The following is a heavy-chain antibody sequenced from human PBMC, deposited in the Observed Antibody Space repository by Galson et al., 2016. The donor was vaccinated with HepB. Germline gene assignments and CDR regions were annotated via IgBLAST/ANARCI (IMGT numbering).Heavy chain of an antibody. D-gene: IGHD3-22*01. CDR2: ISAYNDDT. Sequence: SVKVSCKASGYTFSNYGISWVRQAPGQGLEWMGWISAYNDDTTYGQKFQGRVTMTTDTSTSTAYMELRSLRSDDTAVYYCARPNSTYYYDSGDYRRAYYGMDVWGQGTTVTVSS. J-gene: IGHJ6*02. CDR3: ARPNSTYYYDSGDYRRAYYGMDV. V-gene: IGHV1-18*04. CDR1: GYTFSNYG.